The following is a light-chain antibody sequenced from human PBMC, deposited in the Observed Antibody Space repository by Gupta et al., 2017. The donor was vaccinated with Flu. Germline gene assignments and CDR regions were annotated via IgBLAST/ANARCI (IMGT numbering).Light chain of an antibody. CDR3: QQYYSTPLT. CDR2: WAS. J-gene: IGKJ4*01. CDR1: QSVLYSSNNKNY. V-gene: IGKV4-1*01. Sequence: SLGERATINCKSSQSVLYSSNNKNYLAWFQQKPGQPPKLLIYWASTRESGVPDRFSGSGSGTDFTLTISSLQAEDVAVYYCQQYYSTPLTFGGGTKVEIK.